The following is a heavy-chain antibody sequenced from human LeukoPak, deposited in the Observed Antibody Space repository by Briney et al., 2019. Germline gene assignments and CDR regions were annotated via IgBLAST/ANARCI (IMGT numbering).Heavy chain of an antibody. V-gene: IGHV3-21*06. Sequence: NPGGSLRLSCAASGFTFSSYAMSWVRQAPGKGLEWVSSITTSSTYIYYADSVKGRFTISRDNAKNSLYLQMDSLRVEDTAVYYCARDPYSGSYGPYYYYYMDVWGKGTTVTISS. J-gene: IGHJ6*03. D-gene: IGHD1-26*01. CDR2: ITTSSTYI. CDR3: ARDPYSGSYGPYYYYYMDV. CDR1: GFTFSSYA.